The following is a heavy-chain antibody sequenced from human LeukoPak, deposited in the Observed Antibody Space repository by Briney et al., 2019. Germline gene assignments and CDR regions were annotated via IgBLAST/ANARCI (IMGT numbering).Heavy chain of an antibody. CDR3: ARGESSGYRDAFDI. D-gene: IGHD3-22*01. Sequence: SETLSLTCTVSGGSLSSSSYYWGWIRQPPGKGLEWIGYIYYSGSTNYNPSLRSRVTISVDTSRNQFSLKLSSVTAADTAVYYCARGESSGYRDAFDIWGQGTLVTVSS. CDR1: GGSLSSSSYY. V-gene: IGHV4-61*05. CDR2: IYYSGST. J-gene: IGHJ3*02.